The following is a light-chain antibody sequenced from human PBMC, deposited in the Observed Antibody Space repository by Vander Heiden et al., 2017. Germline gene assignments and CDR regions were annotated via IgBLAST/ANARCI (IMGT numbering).Light chain of an antibody. J-gene: IGKJ1*01. Sequence: DIQMTPSPSTLSASVGDRVTITCRASQSINIWLAWYQQKPGKAPKLLIYKASSLESGVPSRFSGSGSGTEFTLTISSLQPDDFATYYCHQYNSYSTFGQGTTVEVK. CDR2: KAS. CDR3: HQYNSYST. V-gene: IGKV1-5*03. CDR1: QSINIW.